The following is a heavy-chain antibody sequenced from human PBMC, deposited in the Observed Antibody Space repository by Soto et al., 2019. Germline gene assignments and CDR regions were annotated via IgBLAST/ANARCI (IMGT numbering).Heavy chain of an antibody. V-gene: IGHV3-30*04. CDR2: ISYDGMTK. D-gene: IGHD3-10*01. J-gene: IGHJ5*02. Sequence: QVQLVESGGGVVQLGRSLRLSCEASGITFRGYAMHWVRQAPGQGLEWVAVISYDGMTKKYADSVKGRLTISRDDSKNTLYLQMNSLRVDDTAVYFCAKAPRREGSFDPWGQGTLVTVSS. CDR3: AKAPRREGSFDP. CDR1: GITFRGYA.